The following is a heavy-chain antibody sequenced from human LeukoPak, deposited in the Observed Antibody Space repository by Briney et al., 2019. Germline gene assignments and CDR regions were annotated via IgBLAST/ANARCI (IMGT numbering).Heavy chain of an antibody. CDR1: GGSISSSRYY. Sequence: SETLSLTCTVSGGSISSSRYYWVWIRQPPGKGLEWIGSIYYSGSTYYNPSLQSRVTISVDTSKNQFSLKLSSVTAADTAVYYCARDQGIAARHFDYWGQGTLVTVSS. V-gene: IGHV4-39*07. D-gene: IGHD6-6*01. CDR3: ARDQGIAARHFDY. CDR2: IYYSGST. J-gene: IGHJ4*02.